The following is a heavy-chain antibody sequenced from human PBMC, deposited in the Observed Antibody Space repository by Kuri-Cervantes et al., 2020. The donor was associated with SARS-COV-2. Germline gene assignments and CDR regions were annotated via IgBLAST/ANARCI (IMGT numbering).Heavy chain of an antibody. J-gene: IGHJ4*02. D-gene: IGHD3-22*01. V-gene: IGHV4-31*03. CDR3: ARWSYDSSTNYGLFDY. CDR1: GGSISSGGYY. Sequence: SETLSLTCTVSGGSISSGGYYWSWIRQHPGKGLEWIGYIYYSGSTYYNPSLKSRVTISVDTSKNQFSLKLSSVTAADTAVYYCARWSYDSSTNYGLFDYWGQGTLVTVPS. CDR2: IYYSGST.